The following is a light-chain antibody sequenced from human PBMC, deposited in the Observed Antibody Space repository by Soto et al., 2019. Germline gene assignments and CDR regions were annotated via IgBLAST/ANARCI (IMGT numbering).Light chain of an antibody. CDR3: QQYGSSRWT. J-gene: IGKJ1*01. CDR1: QSVSSN. V-gene: IGKV3-20*01. CDR2: GAS. Sequence: EIVMTQSPATLSVSPGERVTLSCRASQSVSSNLAWYQQKSGQGPRLLIYGASTRATGIPVRFSGSGSGTDFTLTISRLEPEDFAVYYCQQYGSSRWTFGQGTKVDIK.